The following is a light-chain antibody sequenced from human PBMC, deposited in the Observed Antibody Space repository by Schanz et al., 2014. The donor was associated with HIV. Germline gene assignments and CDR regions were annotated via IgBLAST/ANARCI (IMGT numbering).Light chain of an antibody. CDR2: VDS. V-gene: IGLV2-14*02. Sequence: QSALTQPASVSGSPGQSITISCTGTHSDVGTYDLVSWYQQHPGKAPKLMIYVDSLRPSGISNRFSGSKSGNTASLTISGLQAEDEADYYCSSYTSFSTLIFGGGTKLTVL. CDR1: HSDVGTYDL. CDR3: SSYTSFSTLI. J-gene: IGLJ2*01.